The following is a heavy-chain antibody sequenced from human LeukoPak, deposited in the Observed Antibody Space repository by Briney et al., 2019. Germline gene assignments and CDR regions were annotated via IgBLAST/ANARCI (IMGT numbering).Heavy chain of an antibody. CDR1: GFTFSSYG. D-gene: IGHD5-12*01. J-gene: IGHJ4*02. V-gene: IGHV3-30*18. Sequence: PGRSLRLSCAASGFTFSSYGMHWVRQAPGKGLEWVAVISYDGSNKYYADSVKGRFTISRDNSKNTLYLQMNSLRAEDTAVYYCAKEGDIVATMENGGYFDYWGQGTLVTVSS. CDR2: ISYDGSNK. CDR3: AKEGDIVATMENGGYFDY.